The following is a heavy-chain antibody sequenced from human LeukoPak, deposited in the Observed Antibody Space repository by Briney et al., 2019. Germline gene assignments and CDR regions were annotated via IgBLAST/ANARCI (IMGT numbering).Heavy chain of an antibody. CDR3: AKDATWGGYFDWLLPLDY. CDR2: ISGSGGST. J-gene: IGHJ4*02. CDR1: GFTFSSYA. V-gene: IGHV3-23*01. D-gene: IGHD3-9*01. Sequence: TGGSLRLSCAASGFTFSSYAMSWVRQAPGTGLEWVSAISGSGGSTYYADSVKGRFTISRDNSKNTLYLQMNSLRAEDTAVYYCAKDATWGGYFDWLLPLDYWGQGALVTVSS.